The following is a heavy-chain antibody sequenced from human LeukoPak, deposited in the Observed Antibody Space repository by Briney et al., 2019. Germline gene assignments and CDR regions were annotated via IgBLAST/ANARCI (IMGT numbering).Heavy chain of an antibody. D-gene: IGHD3-10*01. CDR2: IYHSGGT. J-gene: IGHJ4*02. Sequence: SGTLPLTCDVSGGSISSGNWWSWVRQPPGKGLEWIGEIYHSGGTNYNPSLKSRVTISVDKSKNRFSLKLSSVTAADTAVYYCARYRGANGYYFDYWGQGTLVTVSS. V-gene: IGHV4-4*02. CDR3: ARYRGANGYYFDY. CDR1: GGSISSGNW.